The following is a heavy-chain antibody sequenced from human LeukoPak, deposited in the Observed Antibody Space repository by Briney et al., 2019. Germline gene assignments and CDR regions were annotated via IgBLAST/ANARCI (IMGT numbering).Heavy chain of an antibody. V-gene: IGHV3-74*01. J-gene: IGHJ3*02. CDR3: ASGNSHAFDI. CDR1: GLTFSDYW. CDR2: IDLAGVYT. Sequence: QPGGSLRLSCAASGLTFSDYWMHWVRQAPGKGLMWVSTIDLAGVYTTYADSVKGRFTISRDNAKDTLYLQMISLRAEDTAVYYCASGNSHAFDIWGQGTMVTVSS.